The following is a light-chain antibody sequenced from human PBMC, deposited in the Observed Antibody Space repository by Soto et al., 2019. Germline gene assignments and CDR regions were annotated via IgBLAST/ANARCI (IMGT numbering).Light chain of an antibody. CDR3: LHYSGYPYA. Sequence: DIQMTQSPSPRSASIGDRVTITCRASQSIDKWLAWYQQKPGKAPQLLIYDASRVKTGVPSRFSASGSETEFTLTINSLQADDSATYFCLHYSGYPYAFGPGTKVEIK. J-gene: IGKJ2*01. CDR2: DAS. CDR1: QSIDKW. V-gene: IGKV1-5*01.